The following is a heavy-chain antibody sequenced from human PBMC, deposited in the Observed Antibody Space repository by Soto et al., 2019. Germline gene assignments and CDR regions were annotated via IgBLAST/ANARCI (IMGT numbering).Heavy chain of an antibody. CDR1: GFTFSSYA. CDR2: ITSNGGNT. Sequence: GGSLRLSCAASGFTFSSYARHWVRQAPGKGLEYVSAITSNGGNTDYASSVKGRFTISRDNSKNTLYLQMGSLRAEDMAVYYCARRIPFGYGMDVWGQGTTVTVSS. CDR3: ARRIPFGYGMDV. V-gene: IGHV3-64*01. D-gene: IGHD2-21*01. J-gene: IGHJ6*02.